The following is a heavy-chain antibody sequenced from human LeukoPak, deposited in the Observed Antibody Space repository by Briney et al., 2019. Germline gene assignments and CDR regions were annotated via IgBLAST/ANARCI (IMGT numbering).Heavy chain of an antibody. Sequence: PGGSLRLSCAASGFTFSRYWMHWVRQGPGKGLVWVSRINSDGSSTSYADSVKGRFTISRDNAKNTLYLQMNSLRAEDTAVYYCVKIVMAGGYFDYWGQGTLVTVSS. CDR2: INSDGSST. D-gene: IGHD3-16*01. V-gene: IGHV3-74*01. CDR3: VKIVMAGGYFDY. CDR1: GFTFSRYW. J-gene: IGHJ4*02.